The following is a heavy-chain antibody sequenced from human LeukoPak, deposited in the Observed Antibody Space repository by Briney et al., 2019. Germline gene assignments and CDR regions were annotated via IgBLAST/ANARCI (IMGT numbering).Heavy chain of an antibody. Sequence: SQTLSPTCTVSGGSLSTVDYNWSWIRQPPGKGLEWIGYIYYSGSTYYNPSLKSRVTISVDTSKNQFSLKLSSVTAADTAVYYCARAGSYLVLAYYFDYWGQGTLVTVSS. CDR3: ARAGSYLVLAYYFDY. V-gene: IGHV4-30-4*01. CDR2: IYYSGST. CDR1: GGSLSTVDYN. D-gene: IGHD3-3*01. J-gene: IGHJ4*02.